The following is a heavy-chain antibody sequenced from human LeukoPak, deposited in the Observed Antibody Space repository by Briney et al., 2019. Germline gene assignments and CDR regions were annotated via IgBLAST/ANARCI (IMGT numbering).Heavy chain of an antibody. V-gene: IGHV4-61*02. Sequence: SETLSLTCSVSGDSIRSGSFHWNWIRQPAGKGVEWIGRIYITGSTDYNPSLKSRVTVSVDTSNNQFSLKLTSVTAADTAVYYCAKSWGYAANSLHIQHWGQGARVIVSA. CDR3: AKSWGYAANSLHIQH. CDR2: IYITGST. CDR1: GDSIRSGSFH. D-gene: IGHD4-23*01. J-gene: IGHJ1*01.